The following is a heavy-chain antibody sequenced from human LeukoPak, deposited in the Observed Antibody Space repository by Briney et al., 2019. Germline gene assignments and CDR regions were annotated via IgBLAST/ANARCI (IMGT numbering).Heavy chain of an antibody. D-gene: IGHD3-10*01. CDR3: ARTVVWFGELLYYYYGMDV. CDR2: IHYSGTT. V-gene: IGHV4-39*01. Sequence: SSETLSLTCTVSGGSISDGTYYWGWIRQPPGKGLEWIGTIHYSGTTHYNRSLKSRVTLSVDTSKNQFSLRLSSVTAADTAVYYCARTVVWFGELLYYYYGMDVWGQGTTVTVSS. J-gene: IGHJ6*02. CDR1: GGSISDGTYY.